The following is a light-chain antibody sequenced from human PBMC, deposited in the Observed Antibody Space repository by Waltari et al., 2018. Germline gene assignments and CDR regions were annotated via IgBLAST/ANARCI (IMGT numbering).Light chain of an antibody. CDR3: KQYDNLPRS. V-gene: IGKV1-33*01. Sequence: DIQMTQSPSLLSASVGDRVTITCQASQEISYYLNWYQHKPAKAPKFMIYDASTLETGVPSRFSGSGSGTDFTFTISSLKPEDIATCYCKQYDNLPRSFGQGTKLEIK. CDR1: QEISYY. CDR2: DAS. J-gene: IGKJ2*01.